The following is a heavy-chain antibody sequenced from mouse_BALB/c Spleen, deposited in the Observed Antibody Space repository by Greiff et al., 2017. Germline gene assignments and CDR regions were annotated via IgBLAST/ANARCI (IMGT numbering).Heavy chain of an antibody. Sequence: QVQLQQPGAELVKPGASVKLSCKASGYTFTSYWMHWVKQRPGQGLEWIGEINPSNGRTNYNEKFKSKATLTVDKSSSTAYMQLSSLTSEDSAVYYCARWGYYGSLDYWGKGTTLTVSS. D-gene: IGHD1-1*01. V-gene: IGHV1S81*02. CDR1: GYTFTSYW. J-gene: IGHJ2*01. CDR2: INPSNGRT. CDR3: ARWGYYGSLDY.